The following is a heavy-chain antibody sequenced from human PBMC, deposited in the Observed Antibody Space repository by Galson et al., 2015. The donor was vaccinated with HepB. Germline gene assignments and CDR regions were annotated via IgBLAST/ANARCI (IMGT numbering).Heavy chain of an antibody. CDR1: GGTFSSYA. CDR3: ASEYSSSVYY. V-gene: IGHV1-69*13. Sequence: SVTVSCKASGGTFSSYAISWVRQAPGQGLEWMGGIIPIFGTANCAQKFQGRVTITADESTSTAYMELSSLRSEDTAVYYCASEYSSSVYYWGQGTLVTVSS. J-gene: IGHJ4*02. D-gene: IGHD6-6*01. CDR2: IIPIFGTA.